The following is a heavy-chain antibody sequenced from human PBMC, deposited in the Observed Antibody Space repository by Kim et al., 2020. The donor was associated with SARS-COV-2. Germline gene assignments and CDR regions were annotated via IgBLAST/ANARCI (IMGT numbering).Heavy chain of an antibody. J-gene: IGHJ3*02. D-gene: IGHD2-21*01. V-gene: IGHV1-3*01. CDR1: GYTFNNST. CDR2: INAGNGDT. CDR3: AIFGVGAFDI. Sequence: ASVKVSCRASGYTFNNSTFHWVRQAPVQRLEWMGWINAGNGDTKSSQHFQGRVTLTRDTAASTAYMALSSLRSEDTAKYFCAIFGVGAFDIWGQGTMVTVSS.